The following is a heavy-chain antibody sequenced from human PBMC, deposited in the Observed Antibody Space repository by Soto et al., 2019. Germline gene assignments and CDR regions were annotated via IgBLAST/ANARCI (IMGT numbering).Heavy chain of an antibody. J-gene: IGHJ4*02. Sequence: GGSLRLSCAASGFTFSSYGMHWVRQAPGKGLEWVAVVWFDGNNKYYADSVEGRITISRDNSKNTLFLQMNSLRAEDTAVYYCARALSDWSFDSWGQGTLVTVSS. CDR1: GFTFSSYG. V-gene: IGHV3-33*01. CDR2: VWFDGNNK. D-gene: IGHD3-9*01. CDR3: ARALSDWSFDS.